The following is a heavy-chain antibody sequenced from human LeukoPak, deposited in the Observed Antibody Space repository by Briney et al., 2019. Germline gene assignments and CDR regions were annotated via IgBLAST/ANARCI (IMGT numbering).Heavy chain of an antibody. V-gene: IGHV3-48*03. J-gene: IGHJ4*02. Sequence: PGGSLRLSCAASGFTFSSYEMNWVRQAPGKGLEWVSYISSSGSTIYYADSVKGRFTISRDNAKNPLYLQMDSLRAEDTAVYYCARYNYYASCGHLYWGQGTLVTVSS. CDR1: GFTFSSYE. CDR2: ISSSGSTI. CDR3: ARYNYYASCGHLY. D-gene: IGHD3-22*01.